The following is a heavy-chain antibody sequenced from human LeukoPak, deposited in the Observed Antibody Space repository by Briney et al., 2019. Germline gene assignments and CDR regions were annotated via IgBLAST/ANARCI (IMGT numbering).Heavy chain of an antibody. D-gene: IGHD3-3*01. CDR1: DGSINNYY. J-gene: IGHJ4*02. CDR2: VYYTGNT. V-gene: IGHV4-59*01. Sequence: SETLSLTCTVSDGSINNYYWSWIRQPPGKGLEWIGYVYYTGNTNYSPSLKSRGTISVDTSKNQFSLKLRSVTAADTAVYYCARGGSGVAFDYWGQGTLVIVSS. CDR3: ARGGSGVAFDY.